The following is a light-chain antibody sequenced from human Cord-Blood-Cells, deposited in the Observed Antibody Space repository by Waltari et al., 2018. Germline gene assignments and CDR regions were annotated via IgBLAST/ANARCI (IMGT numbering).Light chain of an antibody. V-gene: IGKV4-1*01. Sequence: DIVMTQSPDSLAVSLGARSTINGKSSRRVLYSSNNKNYLAWYQQKPGQPPKLLIYWASTRESGVPDRFSGSGSGTDFTLTISSLQAEAVAVYYCQQYYSTPYTFGQGTKLEIK. CDR2: WAS. CDR3: QQYYSTPYT. J-gene: IGKJ2*01. CDR1: RRVLYSSNNKNY.